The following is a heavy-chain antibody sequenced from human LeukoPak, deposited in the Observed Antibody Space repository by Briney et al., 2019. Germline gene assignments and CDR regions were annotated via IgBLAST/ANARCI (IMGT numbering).Heavy chain of an antibody. D-gene: IGHD5-18*01. Sequence: GGSLRLSCAASGFSFSSYNMNWVRQTPGKGLEWVSSITSSSTYTFYADSVKGRFTISRDNSKNTLYLQMNSLRAEDTAVYYCAKAVRGLWGDFDYWGQGTLVTVSS. CDR3: AKAVRGLWGDFDY. J-gene: IGHJ4*02. V-gene: IGHV3-21*04. CDR2: ITSSSTYT. CDR1: GFSFSSYN.